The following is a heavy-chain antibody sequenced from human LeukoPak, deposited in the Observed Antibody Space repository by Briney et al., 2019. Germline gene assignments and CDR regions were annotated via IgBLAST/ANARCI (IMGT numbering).Heavy chain of an antibody. J-gene: IGHJ4*02. CDR1: EFTFSRYW. Sequence: GGSLRLSCAASEFTFSRYWMSWVRQAPGKGLEWVANIKQDGSEKYYVDSVKGRFTISRDNAKNSVYLQMNSLKTEDTAVYYCTTPRGYYYDSSGTYFDYWGQGTLVTVSS. CDR3: TTPRGYYYDSSGTYFDY. CDR2: IKQDGSEK. V-gene: IGHV3-7*03. D-gene: IGHD3-22*01.